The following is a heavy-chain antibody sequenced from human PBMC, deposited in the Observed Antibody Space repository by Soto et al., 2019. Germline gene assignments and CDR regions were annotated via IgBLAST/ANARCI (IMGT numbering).Heavy chain of an antibody. CDR1: GFTFSSYG. Sequence: WGSLRFSCVSSGFTFSSYGMHWVRQAPGKGLEWVAVISYDGSNKYYADSVKGRFTISRDNSKNTLYLQMNSLRAEDTAVYYCAQPFYGGNSYYYGMDVWGQGTTVTVSS. CDR2: ISYDGSNK. J-gene: IGHJ6*01. D-gene: IGHD4-17*01. V-gene: IGHV3-30*18. CDR3: AQPFYGGNSYYYGMDV.